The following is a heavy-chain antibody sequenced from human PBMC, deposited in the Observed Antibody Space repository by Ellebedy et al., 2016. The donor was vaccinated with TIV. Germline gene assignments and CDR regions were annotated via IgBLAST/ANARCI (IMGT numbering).Heavy chain of an antibody. CDR2: IYSGDSDT. CDR1: GYSFTSYW. V-gene: IGHV5-51*01. D-gene: IGHD6-19*01. CDR3: ARRGGRVRAVAGDFDY. J-gene: IGHJ4*02. Sequence: GGSLRLSCKASGYSFTSYWSGWVRQMPGKGLEWMGIIYSGDSDTRYSTSFQGHVTISADKSIGPAYLKWSSLKAAERAMYYCARRGGRVRAVAGDFDYWGKGTLVTVSS.